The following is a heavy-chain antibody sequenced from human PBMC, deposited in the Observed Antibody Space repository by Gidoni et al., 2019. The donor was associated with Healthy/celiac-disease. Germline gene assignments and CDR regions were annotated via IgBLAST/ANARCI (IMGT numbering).Heavy chain of an antibody. CDR3: ARVRSGFGEHYFDY. D-gene: IGHD3-10*01. J-gene: IGHJ4*02. CDR2: IYYSGST. Sequence: QVQLQESGPGLVKPSETLSLTCTVPGGSLSSYYWSWIRQPPGKGLEWIGYIYYSGSTNYNPSLKSRVTISVDTSKNQFSLKLSSVTAADTAVYYCARVRSGFGEHYFDYWGQGTLVTVSS. V-gene: IGHV4-59*01. CDR1: GGSLSSYY.